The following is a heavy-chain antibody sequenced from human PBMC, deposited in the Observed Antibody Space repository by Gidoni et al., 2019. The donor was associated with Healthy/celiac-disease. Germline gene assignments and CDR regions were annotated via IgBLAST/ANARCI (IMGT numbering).Heavy chain of an antibody. Sequence: QVQLVQSGAEVTKPGSSVTLPCKASGAPFSRYAIRWVRQAPGQGLEWMGRIIPVLGITNYGQKCQGRGTITADKSTSTAYMELSNLRSEETGVYYCARGGRGSGGSCYPDAFDIWGQGTMVTVSS. CDR3: ARGGRGSGGSCYPDAFDI. J-gene: IGHJ3*02. CDR1: GAPFSRYA. V-gene: IGHV1-69*04. D-gene: IGHD2-15*01. CDR2: IIPVLGIT.